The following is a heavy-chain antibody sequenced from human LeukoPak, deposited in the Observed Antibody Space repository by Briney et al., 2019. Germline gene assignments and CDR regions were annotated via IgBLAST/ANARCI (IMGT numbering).Heavy chain of an antibody. Sequence: GGSLRLSCAASGFTFSSYGMHWVRQAPGKGLEWVAVISYDGSNKYYADSVKGRFTISRDNSKNTLYLQMNSLRAEDTAVYYCAKDGTYGDRRYYYYYMDVWGKGTTVTVSS. CDR2: ISYDGSNK. D-gene: IGHD4-17*01. CDR1: GFTFSSYG. V-gene: IGHV3-30*18. J-gene: IGHJ6*03. CDR3: AKDGTYGDRRYYYYYMDV.